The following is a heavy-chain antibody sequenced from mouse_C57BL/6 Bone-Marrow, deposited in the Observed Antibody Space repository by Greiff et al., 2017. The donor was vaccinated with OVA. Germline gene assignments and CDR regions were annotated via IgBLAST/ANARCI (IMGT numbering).Heavy chain of an antibody. CDR3: ARQNYKGYFDY. V-gene: IGHV5-6*01. CDR2: ISSGGSYT. D-gene: IGHD2-12*01. Sequence: EVKVVESGVDLVKPGGSLKLSCAASGFTFSSYGMSWVRQTPDKRLEWVATISSGGSYTYYPDSVKGRFTISRDNAKNTLYLQMSSLKSEDTAMYYCARQNYKGYFDYWGQGTTLTVSS. J-gene: IGHJ2*01. CDR1: GFTFSSYG.